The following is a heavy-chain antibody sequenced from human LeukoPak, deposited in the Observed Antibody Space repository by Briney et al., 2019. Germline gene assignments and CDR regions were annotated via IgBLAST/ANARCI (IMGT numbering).Heavy chain of an antibody. D-gene: IGHD4-17*01. CDR2: INPNSGGT. J-gene: IGHJ6*02. CDR1: GYTFTGYY. V-gene: IGHV1-2*04. Sequence: SVKVSCKASGYTFTGYYMHWVRQAPGQGLEWMGWINPNSGGTNYAQKFQGWVTMTRDTSISTAYMELSRLRSDDTAVYYCAREPPFHTAQYYYGMDVWGQGTTVTVSS. CDR3: AREPPFHTAQYYYGMDV.